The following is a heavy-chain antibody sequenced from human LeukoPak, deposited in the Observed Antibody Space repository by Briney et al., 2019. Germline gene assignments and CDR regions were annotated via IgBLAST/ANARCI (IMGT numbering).Heavy chain of an antibody. Sequence: GGSLRLSCAVSGFNFNAAWMSWVRQAPGKGLEWVGRLKSRGGGETADFSAPVKGRFTVSRDDSQNTLYLQMNSLKIEDTAVYYCAKGQGIAAPHFDYWGQGTLVTVSS. V-gene: IGHV3-15*05. D-gene: IGHD6-6*01. CDR2: LKSRGGGETA. CDR3: AKGQGIAAPHFDY. J-gene: IGHJ4*02. CDR1: GFNFNAAW.